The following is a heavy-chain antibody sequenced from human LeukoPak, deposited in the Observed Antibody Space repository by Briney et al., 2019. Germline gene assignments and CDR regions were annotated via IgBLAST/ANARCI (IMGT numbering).Heavy chain of an antibody. Sequence: GGSLRLSCAASGFTFSSYAMSRVRQAPGKGLEWVSAISGSGGSTYYADSVKGRFTISRDNSKNTLYLQMNSLRAEDTAVYYCAKDDYGLYYFDYWGQGTLVTVSS. CDR1: GFTFSSYA. D-gene: IGHD4-17*01. CDR2: ISGSGGST. V-gene: IGHV3-23*01. J-gene: IGHJ4*02. CDR3: AKDDYGLYYFDY.